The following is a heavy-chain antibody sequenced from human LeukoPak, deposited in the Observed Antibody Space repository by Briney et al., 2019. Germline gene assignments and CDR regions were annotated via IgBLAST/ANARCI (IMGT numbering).Heavy chain of an antibody. CDR2: IYYSGST. J-gene: IGHJ4*02. CDR1: GGSISSSSYY. V-gene: IGHV4-39*07. CDR3: ARSELLWFGRVNSGFDY. Sequence: SETLSLTCIVSGGSISSSSYYWGWIRQPPGKGLEWIGSIYYSGSTYYNPSLKSRVTISVDTSKNQFSLKLSSVAAADTAVYYCARSELLWFGRVNSGFDYWGQGTLVTVSS. D-gene: IGHD3-10*01.